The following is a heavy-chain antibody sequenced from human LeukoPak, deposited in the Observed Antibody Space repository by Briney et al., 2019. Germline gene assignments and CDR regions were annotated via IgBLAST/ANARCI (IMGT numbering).Heavy chain of an antibody. V-gene: IGHV3-7*01. D-gene: IGHD3-9*01. J-gene: IGHJ6*02. CDR1: RFTFSSYW. CDR2: IKQDGSEK. CDR3: ARDLTRYFDWLFTYYYYGMDV. Sequence: GGSLRLSCAASRFTFSSYWMSWVRQAPGKGLEWVANIKQDGSEKYYVDSVKGRFTISRDNAKNSLYLQMNSLRAEDTAVYYCARDLTRYFDWLFTYYYYGMDVWGQGTTVTVSS.